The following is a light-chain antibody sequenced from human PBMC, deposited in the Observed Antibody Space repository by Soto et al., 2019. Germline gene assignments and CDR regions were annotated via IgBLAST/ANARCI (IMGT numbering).Light chain of an antibody. CDR2: DAS. CDR3: HQRSNWL. J-gene: IGKJ3*01. V-gene: IGKV3-11*01. Sequence: EIVLTQSPATLSLSPGERATLSCRASQSVSSYLAWYQQKPGQAPRLLIYDASNRATGIPARFSGSGSGTDFTLTISSLEPEDFGIYYCHQRSNWLFGPGTKWIS. CDR1: QSVSSY.